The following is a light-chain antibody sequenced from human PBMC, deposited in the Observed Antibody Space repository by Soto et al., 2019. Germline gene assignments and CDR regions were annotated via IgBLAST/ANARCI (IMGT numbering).Light chain of an antibody. CDR3: SSYTSSSTYVI. V-gene: IGLV2-14*01. CDR2: EVS. Sequence: QSALTQPASVSGSPGQSITISCTGTSSDVGGYNYVSWYQQHPGKAPKLMIYEVSNRPSGVSNRFSGSKSGNAASLTISGLQPEDEADYYCSSYTSSSTYVIFGGGTKVTVL. CDR1: SSDVGGYNY. J-gene: IGLJ2*01.